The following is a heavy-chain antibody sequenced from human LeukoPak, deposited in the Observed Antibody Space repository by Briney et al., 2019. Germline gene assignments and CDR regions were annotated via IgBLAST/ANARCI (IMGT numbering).Heavy chain of an antibody. CDR3: IRTLIVATSPYMDV. CDR1: GFTFSSYW. CDR2: VNSDGTVT. D-gene: IGHD5-12*01. J-gene: IGHJ6*03. Sequence: VGTLRLSRAASGFTFSSYWMHWVRQAPGKGLVWVSRVNSDGTVTTYADSVEGRFTISRDNAKNTVYLQMNSLRAEDTAIYYCIRTLIVATSPYMDVWGKGTTVTVSS. V-gene: IGHV3-74*01.